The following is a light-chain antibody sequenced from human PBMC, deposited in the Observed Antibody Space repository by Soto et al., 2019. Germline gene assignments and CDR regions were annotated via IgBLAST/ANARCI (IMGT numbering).Light chain of an antibody. Sequence: DLQMTQSPATLSASVGDRVTITCRASQSISSWLAWYQQKPGKATKLLIYHASCLESGVPSRFSGSGSGTEFTLTIISLQTDDFELYHCLPRSDWSLTLGPGTKVDIK. CDR1: QSISSW. CDR3: LPRSDWSLT. CDR2: HAS. V-gene: IGKV1-5*01. J-gene: IGKJ3*01.